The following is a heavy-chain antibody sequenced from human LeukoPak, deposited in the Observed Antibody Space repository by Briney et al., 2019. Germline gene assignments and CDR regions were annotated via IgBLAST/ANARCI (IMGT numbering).Heavy chain of an antibody. J-gene: IGHJ6*02. CDR1: GYSFTTYW. Sequence: TGESLKISCKGSGYSFTTYWIGWVRQMPGKGLEWMGIIYPRDFNTRYSPSFQGQVTISADKSISTAYLQWSGLKASDTAMYYCARMNTAVPNYYYYGMDVWGQGTTVTVSS. D-gene: IGHD5-18*01. V-gene: IGHV5-51*01. CDR2: IYPRDFNT. CDR3: ARMNTAVPNYYYYGMDV.